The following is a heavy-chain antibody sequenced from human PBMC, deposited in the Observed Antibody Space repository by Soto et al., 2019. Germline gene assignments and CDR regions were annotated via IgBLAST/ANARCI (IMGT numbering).Heavy chain of an antibody. J-gene: IGHJ5*02. D-gene: IGHD3-22*01. CDR3: ARYYYDSSGYQGHNWFDP. V-gene: IGHV4-30-4*08. Sequence: ILALTSTVSGGSISSGGYYWSWIRQHPGKGLEWIGYIYYSGSTYYNPSLKSRVTISVDTSKNQFSLKLSSVTAADTAVYYCARYYYDSSGYQGHNWFDPWGQGTLVTVSS. CDR2: IYYSGST. CDR1: GGSISSGGYY.